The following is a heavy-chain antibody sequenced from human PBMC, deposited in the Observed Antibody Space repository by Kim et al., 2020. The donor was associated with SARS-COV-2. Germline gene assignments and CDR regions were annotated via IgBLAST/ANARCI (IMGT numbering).Heavy chain of an antibody. J-gene: IGHJ6*02. CDR3: TRDYLLYGSDYYYGMDV. V-gene: IGHV3-49*03. CDR2: IRSKAYGGTT. D-gene: IGHD3-10*01. CDR1: GFTFGDYA. Sequence: GGSLRLSCTASGFTFGDYAMSWFRQAPGKGLEWVGFIRSKAYGGTTEYAASVKGRFTISRDDSKSIAYLQMNSLKTEDTAMYYCTRDYLLYGSDYYYGMDVWGQGTTVTVSS.